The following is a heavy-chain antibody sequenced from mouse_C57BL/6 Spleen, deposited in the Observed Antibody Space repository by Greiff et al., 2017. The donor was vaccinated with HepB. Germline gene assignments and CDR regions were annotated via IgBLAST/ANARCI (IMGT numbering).Heavy chain of an antibody. D-gene: IGHD2-4*01. CDR2: IDPSDSET. V-gene: IGHV1-52*01. CDR3: ARTIYYDYAMDY. CDR1: GYTFTSYW. Sequence: VKLQQPGAELVRPGSSVKLSCKASGYTFTSYWMHWVKQRPIQGLEWIGNIDPSDSETHYNQKFKDKATLTVDKSSSTAYMQLSSLTSEDSAVYYCARTIYYDYAMDYWGQGTSVTVSS. J-gene: IGHJ4*01.